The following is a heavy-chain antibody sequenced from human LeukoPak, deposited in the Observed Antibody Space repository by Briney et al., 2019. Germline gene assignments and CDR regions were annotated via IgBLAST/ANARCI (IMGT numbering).Heavy chain of an antibody. D-gene: IGHD2-15*01. CDR1: GYTFTSYA. Sequence: ASVKVSCKASGYTFTSYAMHWVRQAPGQRLEWMGWINAGNGNTKYSQEFQGRVTITRDTSASTAYMELSSLRSEDTAVYYCARGHCSGGSCIPDYWGQGTLVTVSS. CDR2: INAGNGNT. CDR3: ARGHCSGGSCIPDY. V-gene: IGHV1-3*01. J-gene: IGHJ4*02.